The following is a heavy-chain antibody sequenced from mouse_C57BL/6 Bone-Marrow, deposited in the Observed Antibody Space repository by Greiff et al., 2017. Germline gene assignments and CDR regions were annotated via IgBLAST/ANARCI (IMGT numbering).Heavy chain of an antibody. V-gene: IGHV1-54*01. Sequence: LMESGAELVRPGTSVKVSCKASGYAFTNYLIEWVKQRPGQGLEWIGVINPGSGGTNYNEKFKGKATLTADKSSSTAYMQLSSLTSEDSAVYFCARGDWDARFAYWGQGTLVTVSA. D-gene: IGHD4-1*01. CDR1: GYAFTNYL. CDR2: INPGSGGT. J-gene: IGHJ3*01. CDR3: ARGDWDARFAY.